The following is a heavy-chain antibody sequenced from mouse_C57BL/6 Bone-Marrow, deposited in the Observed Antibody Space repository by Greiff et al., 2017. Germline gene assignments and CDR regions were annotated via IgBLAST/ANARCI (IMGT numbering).Heavy chain of an antibody. CDR1: GFSLTSYG. D-gene: IGHD2-1*01. CDR2: IWSDGST. V-gene: IGHV2-6*03. J-gene: IGHJ4*01. Sequence: QVQLQQSGPGLVAPSQSLSITCTVSGFSLTSYGVHWVRQPPGKGLEWLVVIWSDGSTTYNSALKSRLSISTDNSKSQVFLNMNRLQPDDTAMYYCARPLGGNYAYYAKGWWGQGTSVTVSS. CDR3: ARPLGGNYAYYAKGW.